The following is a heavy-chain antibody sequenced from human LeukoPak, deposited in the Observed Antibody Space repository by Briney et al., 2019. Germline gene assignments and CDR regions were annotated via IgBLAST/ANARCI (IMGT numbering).Heavy chain of an antibody. Sequence: GGSLRLSCAASGFTFSSYEMNWVRQAPGKGLEWVSYISSSGSTIYYADSVKGRFTISRDNAKNSLYLQMNSLRAEDTAVYYCARDKSSGQGIDYWGQGILVTVSS. CDR3: ARDKSSGQGIDY. CDR2: ISSSGSTI. V-gene: IGHV3-48*03. D-gene: IGHD3-22*01. J-gene: IGHJ4*02. CDR1: GFTFSSYE.